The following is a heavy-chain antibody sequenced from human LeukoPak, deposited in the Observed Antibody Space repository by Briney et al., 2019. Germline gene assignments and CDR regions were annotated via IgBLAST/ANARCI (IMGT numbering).Heavy chain of an antibody. CDR2: INTSGST. CDR3: ARGYCSSTSCQSGDY. V-gene: IGHV4-61*02. Sequence: SQTLSLTCTVSGGSLSSGSYYCSSIRQPAGKGLEWIGRINTSGSTNYHPSLKSRVTISVDTSKNQFSLKLGSVTAAHTAVYYCARGYCSSTSCQSGDYWGQGTLVTVS. J-gene: IGHJ4*02. D-gene: IGHD2-2*01. CDR1: GGSLSSGSYY.